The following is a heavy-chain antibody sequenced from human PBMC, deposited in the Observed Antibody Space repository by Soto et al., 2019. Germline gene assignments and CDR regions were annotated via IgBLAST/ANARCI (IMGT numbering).Heavy chain of an antibody. Sequence: QVLLQESGPRLVKPSETLSLTCTVPGDSISSYYWSWIRQPPGKGLEWIGYISYSGSTNLNLSLKSRGTISADTSKNKFSLKLNSVTAADTAVYYCARDKSSGWYMTSAFDVWGQGTMVTVSS. CDR1: GDSISSYY. CDR3: ARDKSSGWYMTSAFDV. CDR2: ISYSGST. J-gene: IGHJ3*01. V-gene: IGHV4-59*01. D-gene: IGHD6-19*01.